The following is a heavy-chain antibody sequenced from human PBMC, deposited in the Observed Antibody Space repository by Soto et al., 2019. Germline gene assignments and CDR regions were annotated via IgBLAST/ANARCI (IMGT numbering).Heavy chain of an antibody. D-gene: IGHD4-17*01. Sequence: TLSLTCTVSGGSITSSSYYWGWIRQPPGKGLEWIGGIYYSGRSYYNPSLKSRVTMSVDTSKNQFSLTLNSVTAADAAVYYCARQRTTVVTQAYFDHWGQGTLVTVS. J-gene: IGHJ4*02. CDR2: IYYSGRS. CDR3: ARQRTTVVTQAYFDH. CDR1: GGSITSSSYY. V-gene: IGHV4-39*01.